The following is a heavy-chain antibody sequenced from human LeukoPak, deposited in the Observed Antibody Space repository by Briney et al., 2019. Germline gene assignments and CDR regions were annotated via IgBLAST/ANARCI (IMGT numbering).Heavy chain of an antibody. CDR2: IKSKTDGGTT. Sequence: GRSLRLSCAASGFTFGRYPMHWVRQAPGKGLEWVGRIKSKTDGGTTDYAAPVKGRFTISRDDSKNTLYLQMNSLKTEDTAVYYCTTEDYYFDYWGQGTLVTVSS. J-gene: IGHJ4*02. V-gene: IGHV3-15*01. CDR3: TTEDYYFDY. CDR1: GFTFGRYP.